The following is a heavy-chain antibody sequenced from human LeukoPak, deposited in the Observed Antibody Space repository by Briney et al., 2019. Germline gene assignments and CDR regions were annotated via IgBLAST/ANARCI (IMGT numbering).Heavy chain of an antibody. Sequence: PSETLSLTCTVSGGSIDSSSYYWGWTRQPPGRGLEWIGIIYYSGTTSYNPSLKSRVAISTDTSKNQFSLKLSSVTAADTAMYYCTRHNYYGSGRNIDFWGQGTLVTVSS. V-gene: IGHV4-39*01. J-gene: IGHJ4*02. CDR1: GGSIDSSSYY. CDR3: TRHNYYGSGRNIDF. D-gene: IGHD3-10*01. CDR2: IYYSGTT.